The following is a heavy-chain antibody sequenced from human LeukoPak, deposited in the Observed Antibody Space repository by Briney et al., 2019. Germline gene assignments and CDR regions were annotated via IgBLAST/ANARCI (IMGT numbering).Heavy chain of an antibody. D-gene: IGHD5-18*01. CDR2: IKQDGSEK. V-gene: IGHV3-7*01. J-gene: IGHJ4*02. CDR3: ARAYHTAFDY. CDR1: GFTFSSYS. Sequence: PGGSLRLSCAASGFTFSSYSMGWVRQAPGKGLEWVANIKQDGSEKYYVDSVKGRFTISRDNAKNSLYLQMNSLRAEDTAVYYCARAYHTAFDYWGQGTLVTVSS.